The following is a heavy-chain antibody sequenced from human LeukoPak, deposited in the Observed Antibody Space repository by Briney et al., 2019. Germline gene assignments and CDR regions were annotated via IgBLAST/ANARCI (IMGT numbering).Heavy chain of an antibody. CDR2: IYTSGST. Sequence: SETLSLTCTVSGGSISSYYWSWIRQPAGEGLEWIGRIYTSGSTNYNPSLKTRVTMSVDTPKNQFSLKLSSVTAADTAVYYCARGRSGDDAFDIWDQGTMVTVSS. CDR3: ARGRSGDDAFDI. J-gene: IGHJ3*02. CDR1: GGSISSYY. D-gene: IGHD6-19*01. V-gene: IGHV4-4*07.